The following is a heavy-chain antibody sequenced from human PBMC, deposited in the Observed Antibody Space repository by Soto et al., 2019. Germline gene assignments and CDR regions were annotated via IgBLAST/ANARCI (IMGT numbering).Heavy chain of an antibody. CDR1: GYSFTSYW. CDR2: IDPSDSYT. J-gene: IGHJ6*02. D-gene: IGHD2-15*01. V-gene: IGHV5-10-1*01. CDR3: ARHKSSATRHYYYYYGMDV. Sequence: PGESLKISCKGSGYSFTSYWISWVRQMPGKGLEWVGRIDPSDSYTNYSPSFQGHVTISVDKSISTAYLRWSSLKASDTAMYYCARHKSSATRHYYYYYGMDVWGQGTTVTVS.